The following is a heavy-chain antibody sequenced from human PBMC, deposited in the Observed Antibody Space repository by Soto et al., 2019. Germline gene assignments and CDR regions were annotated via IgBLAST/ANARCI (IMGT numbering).Heavy chain of an antibody. Sequence: SETLSLTCAVSGGSISSGGYYWSWIRQHPGKGLEWIGYIYYSGSTYYNPSLKSRVTISVDTSKNQFSLKLSSVTAADMAMYYCARLPAAGLGYYYYYGMDVWGQGTTVTLPS. CDR3: ARLPAAGLGYYYYYGMDV. V-gene: IGHV4-31*11. D-gene: IGHD2-2*01. J-gene: IGHJ6*02. CDR1: GGSISSGGYY. CDR2: IYYSGST.